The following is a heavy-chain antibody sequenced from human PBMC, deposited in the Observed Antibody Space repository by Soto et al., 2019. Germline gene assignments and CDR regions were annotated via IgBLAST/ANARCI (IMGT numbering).Heavy chain of an antibody. D-gene: IGHD3-9*01. CDR2: IIPIFGTA. Sequence: ASVKVSCKASGGTFSSYAISWVRQAPGQGLEWMGGIIPIFGTANYAQKFQGRVTITADESTSTAYMELSSLRSEDTAVYYCARSDQGYDILTGYYVSGRTYYYYGMDVWGQGTTVTVSS. V-gene: IGHV1-69*13. CDR1: GGTFSSYA. CDR3: ARSDQGYDILTGYYVSGRTYYYYGMDV. J-gene: IGHJ6*02.